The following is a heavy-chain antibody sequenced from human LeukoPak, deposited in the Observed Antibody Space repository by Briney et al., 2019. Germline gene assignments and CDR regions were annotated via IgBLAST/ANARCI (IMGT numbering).Heavy chain of an antibody. CDR1: GFTFSRYW. CDR3: ASRHDSSGCFHY. V-gene: IGHV3-7*01. Sequence: GGAVRLSCAACGFTFSRYWMSWVGQAPGKGGEGVANIKQEGREKYYVDSVKGGLTIYRENDKNSLYVQINSLRVEATALYYCASRHDSSGCFHYWDQGPLLTVSS. D-gene: IGHD3-22*01. CDR2: IKQEGREK. J-gene: IGHJ4*02.